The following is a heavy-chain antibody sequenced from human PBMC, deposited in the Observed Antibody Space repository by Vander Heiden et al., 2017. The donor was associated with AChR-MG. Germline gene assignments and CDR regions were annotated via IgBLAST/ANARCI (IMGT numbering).Heavy chain of an antibody. CDR1: GGTFSSYA. V-gene: IGHV1-69*06. D-gene: IGHD3-9*01. J-gene: IGHJ6*02. CDR3: ARIRDYDILTGFYYYGMDV. CDR2: IIPIFGTA. Sequence: QVQLVQSGAEVKKPGSSVKLSCKASGGTFSSYAISWVRQAPGQGLEWMGVIIPIFGTANYAQKFQGRVTITADKSTSTAYMELSSLRSEDTAVYYCARIRDYDILTGFYYYGMDVWGQGTTVTVSS.